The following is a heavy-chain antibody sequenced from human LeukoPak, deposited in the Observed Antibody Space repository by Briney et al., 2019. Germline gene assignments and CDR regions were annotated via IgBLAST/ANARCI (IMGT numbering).Heavy chain of an antibody. CDR3: ARGQGGLYCSSTSCRFDY. D-gene: IGHD2-2*01. V-gene: IGHV3-21*01. CDR2: ISSSSSYI. CDR1: GFTFSSYS. Sequence: GGSLRLSCAASGFTFSSYSMNWVRQAPGKGLEWVSSISSSSSYIYYADSVKGRFTISRDNAKNSLYLQMSSLRAEDTAVYYCARGQGGLYCSSTSCRFDYWGQGTLVTVSS. J-gene: IGHJ4*02.